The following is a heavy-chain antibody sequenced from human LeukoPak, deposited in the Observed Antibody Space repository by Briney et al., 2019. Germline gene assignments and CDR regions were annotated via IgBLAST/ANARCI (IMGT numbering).Heavy chain of an antibody. CDR2: ISGSGTST. Sequence: GGSLRLSCAASGFTFSSYAMSWVRQAPGKGLEWVSGISGSGTSTYYADSVKGRFTVSRDNSKNTLYLQMHSLRAEDTAIYYCAKVGAAARGTAFDIWGQGTLVTVSS. J-gene: IGHJ3*02. CDR1: GFTFSSYA. CDR3: AKVGAAARGTAFDI. V-gene: IGHV3-23*01. D-gene: IGHD6-13*01.